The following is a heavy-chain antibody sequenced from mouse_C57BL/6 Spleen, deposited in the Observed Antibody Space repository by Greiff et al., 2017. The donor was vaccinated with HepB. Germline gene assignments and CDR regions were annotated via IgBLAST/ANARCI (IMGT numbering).Heavy chain of an antibody. CDR1: GFTFSDYG. Sequence: EVKVVESGGGLVKPGGSLKLSCAASGFTFSDYGMHWVRQAPEKGLEWVAYISSGSSTIYYADTVKGRFTISRDNAKKTLFLQMTSLRSEDTAMYYCARRTGTGGTYYFDYWGQGTTLTVSS. D-gene: IGHD4-1*01. CDR2: ISSGSSTI. CDR3: ARRTGTGGTYYFDY. J-gene: IGHJ2*01. V-gene: IGHV5-17*01.